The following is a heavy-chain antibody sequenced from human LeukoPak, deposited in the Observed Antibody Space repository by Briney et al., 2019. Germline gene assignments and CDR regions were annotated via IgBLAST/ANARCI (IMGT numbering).Heavy chain of an antibody. J-gene: IGHJ4*02. V-gene: IGHV3-7*01. CDR3: ARAVRAHYYGSGSCFDY. D-gene: IGHD3-10*01. CDR1: GFTFSSYW. Sequence: GGSLRLSCAASGFTFSSYWMSWVRQAPGKGLEWVANLKQDGSEKYYVDSVKGRFTISRDNAKNSLYLQMNSLRAEDTAVYYCARAVRAHYYGSGSCFDYWGQGTLVTVSS. CDR2: LKQDGSEK.